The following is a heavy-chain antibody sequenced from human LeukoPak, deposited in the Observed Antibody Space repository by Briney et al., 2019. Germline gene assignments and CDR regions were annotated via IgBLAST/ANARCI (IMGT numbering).Heavy chain of an antibody. D-gene: IGHD3-22*01. Sequence: PGGSLRLSCAASGFTFSSYSMNWVRQAPGKGLEWVSSISSSSSYIYYADSVKGRFTISRDNAKNSLYLQMNSLRVEDTAVYYCARDGVTMKILEYWGQGTLVTVSS. CDR1: GFTFSSYS. CDR2: ISSSSSYI. J-gene: IGHJ4*02. V-gene: IGHV3-21*01. CDR3: ARDGVTMKILEY.